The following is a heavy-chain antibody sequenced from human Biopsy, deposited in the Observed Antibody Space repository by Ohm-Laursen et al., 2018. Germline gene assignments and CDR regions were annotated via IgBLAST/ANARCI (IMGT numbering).Heavy chain of an antibody. Sequence: SDTLSLTCTVSGGSMSDHYWSWLRRTSGKGLEWLGYIYYTGKTAYNPSLESRITISVDTSKNKFSLQLDSMTAAGTAVYYCGRVWLWRGYGMDVWGQGTTVTVSS. CDR1: GGSMSDHY. D-gene: IGHD6-19*01. V-gene: IGHV4-59*11. J-gene: IGHJ6*02. CDR3: GRVWLWRGYGMDV. CDR2: IYYTGKT.